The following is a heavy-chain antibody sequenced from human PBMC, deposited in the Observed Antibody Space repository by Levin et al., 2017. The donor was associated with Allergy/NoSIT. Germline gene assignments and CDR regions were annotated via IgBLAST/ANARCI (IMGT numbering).Heavy chain of an antibody. J-gene: IGHJ4*02. CDR1: GFSFSSYL. Sequence: PGGSLRLSCAASGFSFSSYLMNWVRQTPGKGLEWVSGIRGSGDTTYYADSVKGRLTISRDNSKNTVYLQMNSLTAEDTGIYYCAKSFDTALGMNFDYWGQGTPVTVSS. V-gene: IGHV3-23*01. CDR2: IRGSGDTT. CDR3: AKSFDTALGMNFDY. D-gene: IGHD5-18*01.